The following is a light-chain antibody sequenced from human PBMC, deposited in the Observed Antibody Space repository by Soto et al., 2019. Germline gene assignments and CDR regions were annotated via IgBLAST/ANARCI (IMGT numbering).Light chain of an antibody. V-gene: IGKV3-11*01. Sequence: EIVLTQSPATLSLSPGERATLSCRASQSVSSYLAWYQQKPGQAPRLLIYDASNRATGIPARFSGSGSGTDCTLTISSLEPEDFAVYYCQQRSNWPGTFGPGTKVDIK. CDR2: DAS. J-gene: IGKJ3*01. CDR1: QSVSSY. CDR3: QQRSNWPGT.